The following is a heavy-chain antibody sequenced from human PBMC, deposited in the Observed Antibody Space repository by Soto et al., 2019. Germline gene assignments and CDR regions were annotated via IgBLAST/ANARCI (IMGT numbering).Heavy chain of an antibody. CDR1: GFTFSSYW. CDR2: IKQDGSEK. V-gene: IGHV3-7*03. CDR3: ARVVPNLTGDRGKRYFDL. J-gene: IGHJ2*01. Sequence: GGSLRLSCAASGFTFSSYWMSWVRQAPGKGLEWVANIKQDGSEKYYVDSVKGRFTISRDNAKNSLYLQMNSLRAEDTAVYYCARVVPNLTGDRGKRYFDLWGRGTLVTVSS. D-gene: IGHD7-27*01.